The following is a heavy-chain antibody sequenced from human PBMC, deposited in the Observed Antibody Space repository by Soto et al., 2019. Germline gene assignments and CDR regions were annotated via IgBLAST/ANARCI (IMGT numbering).Heavy chain of an antibody. CDR1: GYTFTSYG. D-gene: IGHD2-2*01. J-gene: IGHJ6*02. CDR2: ISAYNGNT. CDR3: ATDHGDIVVFPAALHYYYVMDV. Sequence: ASVKVSCKASGYTFTSYGISWVRQAPGQGLEWMGWISAYNGNTNYAQKLQGRVTMTTDTSTSTAYMELRSLRSEDTAVYYCATDHGDIVVFPAALHYYYVMDVCGQGSTVTVSS. V-gene: IGHV1-18*04.